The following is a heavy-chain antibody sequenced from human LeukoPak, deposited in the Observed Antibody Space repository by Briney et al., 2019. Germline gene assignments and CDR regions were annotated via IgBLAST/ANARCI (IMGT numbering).Heavy chain of an antibody. Sequence: PSETLSLTCTVSGGSIGSYYWSWIRQPPGKGLEWIGYIYYSGSTNYNPSLKSRVTISVDTSKNQFSLKLSSVTAADTAVYYCARGGGTYYYDSSGYPIDYWGQGTLVTVSS. V-gene: IGHV4-59*01. CDR3: ARGGGTYYYDSSGYPIDY. D-gene: IGHD3-22*01. J-gene: IGHJ4*02. CDR1: GGSIGSYY. CDR2: IYYSGST.